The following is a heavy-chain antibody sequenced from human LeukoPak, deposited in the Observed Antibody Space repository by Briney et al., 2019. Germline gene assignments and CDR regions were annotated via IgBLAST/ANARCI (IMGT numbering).Heavy chain of an antibody. V-gene: IGHV4-4*07. CDR3: ARVLVKYPYWYFDL. CDR1: GGSISSYY. D-gene: IGHD2-8*02. CDR2: IYTSGST. J-gene: IGHJ2*01. Sequence: SETLSLTCTVSGGSISSYYWSWIRQPAGKGLEWIGRIYTSGSTNYNPSLKSRVTMSVDTSKNQFSLKLSSVTAADTAVYYCARVLVKYPYWYFDLWGRGTLVTVSS.